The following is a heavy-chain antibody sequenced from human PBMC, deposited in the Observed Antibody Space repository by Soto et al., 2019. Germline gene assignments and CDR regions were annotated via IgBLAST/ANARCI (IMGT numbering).Heavy chain of an antibody. V-gene: IGHV1-69*02. D-gene: IGHD3-10*01. CDR3: ARGSTIVRGAPSWFDP. CDR2: IIPIAAIA. J-gene: IGHJ5*02. Sequence: QVQLVHSGAAVKKPGSSVKVSCKASGGTFSRYTINWVRQAPGQGLEWMGRIIPIAAIANYTQKFQGRVTITVDKSSTTAYMELSSLRSDDTAVYYCARGSTIVRGAPSWFDPWGQGTLVTVSS. CDR1: GGTFSRYT.